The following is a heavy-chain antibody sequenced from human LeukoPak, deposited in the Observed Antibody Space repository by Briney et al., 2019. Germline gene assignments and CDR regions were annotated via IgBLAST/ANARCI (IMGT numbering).Heavy chain of an antibody. Sequence: GGSRRLSCAASGFTFNTYSMNWVRQAPGKGLEWVSTISGVGDSTYYAESVKGRFTMSRDNSKNTVYLQMNSLRVEDTAIYYCAKRADGCSGVSCYYYYMDVWGKGTTVTVSS. CDR1: GFTFNTYS. V-gene: IGHV3-23*01. J-gene: IGHJ6*03. CDR2: ISGVGDST. D-gene: IGHD2-15*01. CDR3: AKRADGCSGVSCYYYYMDV.